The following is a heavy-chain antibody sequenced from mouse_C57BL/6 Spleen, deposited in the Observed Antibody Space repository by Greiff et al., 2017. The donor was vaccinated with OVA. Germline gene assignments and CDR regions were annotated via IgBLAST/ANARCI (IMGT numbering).Heavy chain of an antibody. Sequence: QVQLQQPGAELVKPGASVKLSCKASGYTFTSYWMQWVKQRPGQGLEWIGEIDPSDSYTNYNQKFKGKATLTVDTSSSTAYMQLSSLTSEDSAVYYCARDTTVVGYYAMDYWGQGTSVTVSS. D-gene: IGHD1-1*01. V-gene: IGHV1-50*01. J-gene: IGHJ4*01. CDR1: GYTFTSYW. CDR2: IDPSDSYT. CDR3: ARDTTVVGYYAMDY.